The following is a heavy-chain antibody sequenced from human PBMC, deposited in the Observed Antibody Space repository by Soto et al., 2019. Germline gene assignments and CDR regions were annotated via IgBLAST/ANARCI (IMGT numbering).Heavy chain of an antibody. D-gene: IGHD1-26*01. CDR2: IYNSGST. V-gene: IGHV4-59*03. CDR3: ARGGPTTYDP. J-gene: IGHJ5*02. CDR1: GDSISSYY. Sequence: KTSETLSLTCTVSGDSISSYYWSWIRQPPGKGLEWIGYIYNSGSTNYNPSLKSRVTISVDTSKNQFSLKLSSLTAADTAVYYCARGGPTTYDPWGQGTLVTVSS.